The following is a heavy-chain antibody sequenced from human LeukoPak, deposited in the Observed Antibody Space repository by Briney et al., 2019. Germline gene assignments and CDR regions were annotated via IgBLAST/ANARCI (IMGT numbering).Heavy chain of an antibody. CDR1: GYTFTSYA. Sequence: GASVKVSCKASGYTFTSYAMHWVRQAPGQRLEWMGWINAGNGNTKYSQKFQGRVTITRDTSASTAYMELSSLRSEDTAVYYCARGAYDFWSGYYTYNWFDPWGQGTLVTVSS. V-gene: IGHV1-3*01. CDR2: INAGNGNT. D-gene: IGHD3-3*01. CDR3: ARGAYDFWSGYYTYNWFDP. J-gene: IGHJ5*02.